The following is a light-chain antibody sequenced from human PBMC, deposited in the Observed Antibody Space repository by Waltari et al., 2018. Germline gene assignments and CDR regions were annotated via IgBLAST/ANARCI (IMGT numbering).Light chain of an antibody. V-gene: IGKV1-39*01. J-gene: IGKJ1*01. CDR1: QRISNY. CDR3: QQYGSSPRS. Sequence: DIQMTQSPSSLSASAGDRVTITCRASQRISNYLNWYQQKPGKAPNLLIYAASSLQSGVPSRFSGSGSGTEFTLTINSLEPEDFAVYYCQQYGSSPRSFGQGTKVEIK. CDR2: AAS.